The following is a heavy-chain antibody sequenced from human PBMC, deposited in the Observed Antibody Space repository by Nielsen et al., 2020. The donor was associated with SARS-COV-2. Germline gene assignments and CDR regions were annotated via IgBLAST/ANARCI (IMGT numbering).Heavy chain of an antibody. CDR2: ISYDGSNK. J-gene: IGHJ6*02. V-gene: IGHV3-30-3*01. CDR3: ARDRRVGANQVNNYGMDV. D-gene: IGHD1-26*01. CDR1: GFTFSSYA. Sequence: GGSLRLSCAASGFTFSSYAMHWVRQAPGKGLEWVAVISYDGSNKYYADSVKGRFTISRDNSKNTLYLQMNSLRAEDTAVYYCARDRRVGANQVNNYGMDVWGQGTTVTVSS.